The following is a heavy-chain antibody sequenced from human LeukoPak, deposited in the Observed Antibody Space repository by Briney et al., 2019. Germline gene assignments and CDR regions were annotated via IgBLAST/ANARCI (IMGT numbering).Heavy chain of an antibody. J-gene: IGHJ4*02. CDR2: INHSGST. V-gene: IGHV4-34*01. CDR1: GGSFSGYY. CDR3: ARGFPSRVTALDY. Sequence: SETLSLTCAVYGGSFSGYYWSWIRQPPGKGLEWIGEINHSGSTNYNPSLKSRVTISVDASKNQFSLKLSSVTAADTAVYYCARGFPSRVTALDYWGQGTLVTVSS. D-gene: IGHD2-21*02.